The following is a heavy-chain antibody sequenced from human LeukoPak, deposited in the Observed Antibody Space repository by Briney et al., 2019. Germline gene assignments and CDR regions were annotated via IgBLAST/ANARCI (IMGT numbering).Heavy chain of an antibody. J-gene: IGHJ3*02. CDR3: ARVAHYAGNEYDASDI. Sequence: SGTLSLTCTVSGGSLRSYYWSWIRQPPGKGLEWIGYIYYSGSTNYNPSLSSRATISVDTSKNQFSLKLSSVTAADTAVYSCARVAHYAGNEYDASDIWGQGTMVTVSS. D-gene: IGHD4-23*01. CDR1: GGSLRSYY. CDR2: IYYSGST. V-gene: IGHV4-59*01.